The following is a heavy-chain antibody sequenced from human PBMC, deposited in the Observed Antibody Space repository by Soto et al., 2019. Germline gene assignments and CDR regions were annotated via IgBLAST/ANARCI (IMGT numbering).Heavy chain of an antibody. CDR1: GYSFTSYW. V-gene: IGHV5-51*01. CDR2: IYPGDSDT. Sequence: PGESLKISCKGSGYSFTSYWIGWVRQMPGKGLEWMGIIYPGDSDTRYSPSFQGQVTISADKSISTAYLQWSSLKASDTAMYYCARHSRKYYYDSSGYPDDFDIWGQGTMVTVSS. CDR3: ARHSRKYYYDSSGYPDDFDI. D-gene: IGHD3-22*01. J-gene: IGHJ3*02.